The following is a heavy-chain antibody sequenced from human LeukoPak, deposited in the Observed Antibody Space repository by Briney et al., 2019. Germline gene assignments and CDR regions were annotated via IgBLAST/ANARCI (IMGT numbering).Heavy chain of an antibody. D-gene: IGHD3-3*01. CDR2: IYYSGST. CDR1: GGSISSHY. V-gene: IGHV4-59*11. CDR3: ARGDDFWSGYLYDY. Sequence: SETLSLTCTVSGGSISSHYWSWIRQPPGKGLEWIEYIYYSGSTNYNPSLKSRVTISVDTSKYQFSLKLSSVTASDTAVYYCARGDDFWSGYLYDYWGQGTLVTVSS. J-gene: IGHJ4*02.